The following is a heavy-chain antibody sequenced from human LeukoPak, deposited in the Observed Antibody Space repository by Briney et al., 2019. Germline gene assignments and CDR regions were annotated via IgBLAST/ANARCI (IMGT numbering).Heavy chain of an antibody. J-gene: IGHJ4*02. D-gene: IGHD2-8*02. CDR1: GFTFSTFA. V-gene: IGHV3-23*01. CDR2: IFPSGGEI. Sequence: GGSLRLSCAASGFTFSTFAMIWVRQPPGKGLEWVSSIFPSGGEIHYADSVKGRFTIFRDNSKSTLTLQMNSLRAEDTAIYYCATYRQVLLPFESWGQGTLVTVSS. CDR3: ATYRQVLLPFES.